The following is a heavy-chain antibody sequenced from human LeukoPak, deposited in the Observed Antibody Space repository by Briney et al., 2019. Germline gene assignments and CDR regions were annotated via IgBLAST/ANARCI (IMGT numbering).Heavy chain of an antibody. D-gene: IGHD3-22*01. CDR2: ISHSGST. Sequence: SETLSLTCTVSGGSISNYYWSWIRQPPGKGLEWIGYISHSGSTSYNPSLKSRVTISVDTSNNEFSLRLTSVTAADTAVYYYARGGYYCDTCGPFDYWGQGTLVTVSS. CDR3: ARGGYYCDTCGPFDY. CDR1: GGSISNYY. J-gene: IGHJ4*02. V-gene: IGHV4-59*12.